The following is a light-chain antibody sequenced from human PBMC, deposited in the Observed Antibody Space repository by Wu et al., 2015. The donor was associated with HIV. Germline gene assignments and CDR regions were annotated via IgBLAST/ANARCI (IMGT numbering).Light chain of an antibody. CDR3: QQRSSWPWT. CDR2: ETS. J-gene: IGKJ1*01. CDR1: QMVIEGW. Sequence: ENILTQSPGTLSVSPGERVTLACQASQMVIEGWVAWYQLKPGQAPRLLIHETSKRAAGIPDRFAGSGSGADFTLTISGLESEDFAVYVCQQRSSWPWTFGQGTKVEIK. V-gene: IGKV3D-20*02.